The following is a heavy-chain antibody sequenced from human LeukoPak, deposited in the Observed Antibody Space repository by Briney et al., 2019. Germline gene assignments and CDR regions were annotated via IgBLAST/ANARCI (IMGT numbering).Heavy chain of an antibody. CDR1: GGSISSSGYY. CDR3: ARDSENDERLGTDY. CDR2: IYHSGST. J-gene: IGHJ4*02. Sequence: SETLSLTCTVSGGSISSSGYYWSWIRQPPGKGLEWIGYIYHSGSTYYNPSLKSRVTISVDRSKNQFSLKLSSVTAADTAVYYCARDSENDERLGTDYWGQGTLVTVSS. D-gene: IGHD1-1*01. V-gene: IGHV4-30-2*01.